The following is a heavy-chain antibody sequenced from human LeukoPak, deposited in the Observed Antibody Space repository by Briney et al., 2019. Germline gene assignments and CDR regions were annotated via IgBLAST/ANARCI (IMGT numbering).Heavy chain of an antibody. CDR1: GFTFSSYW. CDR3: ARDWQITPGY. V-gene: IGHV3-7*01. Sequence: GGSLRLSCETSGFTFSSYWMTWVRQAPGKGLEWVANIKEDGGETYYVDSVKGRFTISRDNAKNSLYLQVNSLRAEDTAVYYCARDWQITPGYWGQGTLVTVSS. CDR2: IKEDGGET. D-gene: IGHD1-14*01. J-gene: IGHJ4*02.